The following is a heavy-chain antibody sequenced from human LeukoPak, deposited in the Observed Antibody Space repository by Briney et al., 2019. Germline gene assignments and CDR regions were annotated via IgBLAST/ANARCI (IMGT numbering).Heavy chain of an antibody. CDR2: IIPIFGTA. V-gene: IGHV1-69*13. Sequence: SVKVSCKASGGTFSSYAISWVRQAPGQGLEWMGGIIPIFGTANYAQKFQGRVTITADESTSTAYMELSSLRSEDTTVYYCAMGVTRKVVVAAPDAFDIWGQGTMVTVSS. D-gene: IGHD2-15*01. CDR3: AMGVTRKVVVAAPDAFDI. J-gene: IGHJ3*02. CDR1: GGTFSSYA.